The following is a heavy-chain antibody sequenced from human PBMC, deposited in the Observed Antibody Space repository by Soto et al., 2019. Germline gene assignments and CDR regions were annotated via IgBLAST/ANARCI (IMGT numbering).Heavy chain of an antibody. V-gene: IGHV1-2*04. J-gene: IGHJ6*02. CDR1: GYTFTGYY. CDR3: ARDLAYCGGDCYFPYYGMDV. D-gene: IGHD2-21*02. Sequence: ASGKVSCKASGYTFTGYYMHWVRQAPGQGLEWMGWINPNSGGTNYAQKFQGWVTMTRDTSISTAYMELSRLRSDDTAVYYCARDLAYCGGDCYFPYYGMDVWGQGTTVTVSS. CDR2: INPNSGGT.